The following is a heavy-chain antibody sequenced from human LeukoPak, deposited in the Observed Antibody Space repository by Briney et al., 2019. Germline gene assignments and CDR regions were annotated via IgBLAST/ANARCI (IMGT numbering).Heavy chain of an antibody. J-gene: IGHJ4*02. CDR1: GFDFRSYA. V-gene: IGHV3-23*01. D-gene: IGHD5-12*01. Sequence: GGSLRLSCTASGFDFRSYAMAWVRQAPGKGLERVAAIGSDGDRVHEDSVKGRFTISRDNSKSTLYLQMDNLRAEDTAVYFCAKSAGVATIYFDSWGQGALVTVSS. CDR2: IGSDGDR. CDR3: AKSAGVATIYFDS.